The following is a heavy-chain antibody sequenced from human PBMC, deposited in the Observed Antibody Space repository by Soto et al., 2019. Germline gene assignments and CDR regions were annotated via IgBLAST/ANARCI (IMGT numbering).Heavy chain of an antibody. Sequence: QVQLVQSGAEVEKPGASVKVSCKASGYTFTTYGVSWVRQAPGQGLEWMGWISAYNGNTNYAQTLQGRVTMTTDTSMNTAYMELRSLKFDDTAVYYCARDDYGSPRYFDLWGRGTLVTVSS. D-gene: IGHD4-17*01. CDR3: ARDDYGSPRYFDL. V-gene: IGHV1-18*01. J-gene: IGHJ2*01. CDR2: ISAYNGNT. CDR1: GYTFTTYG.